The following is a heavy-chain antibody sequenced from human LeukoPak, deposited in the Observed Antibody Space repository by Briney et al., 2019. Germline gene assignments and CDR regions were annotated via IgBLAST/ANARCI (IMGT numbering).Heavy chain of an antibody. Sequence: GGSLRLSCAASGFTFSSYAMNWVRQAPGKGLEWVSSTSSSSSYIYYADSVKGRFTISRDNAKNSLYLQMNSLRAEDTAVYYCAAGRSYCSSTSCYTRGLGYWGQGTLVTVSS. J-gene: IGHJ4*02. CDR3: AAGRSYCSSTSCYTRGLGY. V-gene: IGHV3-21*01. CDR2: TSSSSSYI. D-gene: IGHD2-2*02. CDR1: GFTFSSYA.